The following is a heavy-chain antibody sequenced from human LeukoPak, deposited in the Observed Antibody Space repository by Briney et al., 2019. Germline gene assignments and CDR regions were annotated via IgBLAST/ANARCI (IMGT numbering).Heavy chain of an antibody. CDR3: ARHSISGYDSTEFDY. CDR2: ISSSSSYI. D-gene: IGHD5-12*01. CDR1: GFTFSSYS. J-gene: IGHJ4*02. V-gene: IGHV3-21*01. Sequence: GGSLRLSCAASGFTFSSYSMNWVRQAPGKGLEWVSSISSSSSYIYYADSVKGRFTISRDNAKNPLYLQMNSLRAEDTAVYYCARHSISGYDSTEFDYWGQGTLVTVSS.